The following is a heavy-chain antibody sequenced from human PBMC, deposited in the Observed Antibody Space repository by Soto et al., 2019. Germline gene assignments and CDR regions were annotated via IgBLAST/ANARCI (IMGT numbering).Heavy chain of an antibody. CDR3: ARLGASIAARGAFDY. J-gene: IGHJ4*02. D-gene: IGHD6-6*01. CDR2: IYYSGST. CDR1: GGSISSSSYY. Sequence: QLQLQESGPGLVKPSETLSLTCTVSGGSISSSSYYWGWIRQPPGKGLEWIGSIYYSGSTYYNPSLKSRATISVDTSKNQFSLKLSSVTAADTAVYYCARLGASIAARGAFDYWGQGTLVTVSS. V-gene: IGHV4-39*01.